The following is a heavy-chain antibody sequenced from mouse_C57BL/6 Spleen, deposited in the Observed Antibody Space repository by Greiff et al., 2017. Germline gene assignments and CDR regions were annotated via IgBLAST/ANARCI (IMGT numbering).Heavy chain of an antibody. J-gene: IGHJ4*01. D-gene: IGHD3-3*01. CDR3: ARRDPYYAMDY. Sequence: DVQLQESGPELVKPGASVKIPCKASGYTFTDYNMDWVKQSHGKSLEWIGDINPNNGGTIYNQKFKGKATLTADKSSSTAYMELRSLTSEDTAVYYCARRDPYYAMDYWGQGTSVTVSS. CDR2: INPNNGGT. CDR1: GYTFTDYN. V-gene: IGHV1-18*01.